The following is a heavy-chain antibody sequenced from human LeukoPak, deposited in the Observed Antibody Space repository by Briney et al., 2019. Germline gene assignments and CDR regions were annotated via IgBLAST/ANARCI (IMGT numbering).Heavy chain of an antibody. CDR1: GYTLTELS. D-gene: IGHD1-26*01. V-gene: IGHV1-24*01. CDR3: ATTYSGSSRTNYYYGMDV. CDR2: FDPEDGET. Sequence: GASVKVSCKVSGYTLTELSMHWERQAPGKGLEWMGGFDPEDGETIYAQKFQGRVTMTEDTSTDTAYMELSSLRSEDTAVYYCATTYSGSSRTNYYYGMDVWGQGTTVTVSS. J-gene: IGHJ6*02.